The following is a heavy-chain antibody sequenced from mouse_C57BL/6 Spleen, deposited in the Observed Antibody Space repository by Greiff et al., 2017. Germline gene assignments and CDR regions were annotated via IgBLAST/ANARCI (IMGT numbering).Heavy chain of an antibody. CDR2: INPSSGYT. V-gene: IGHV1-7*01. CDR1: GYTFTSYW. Sequence: QVQLQQSGAELAKPGASVKLSCKASGYTFTSYWMHWVKQRPGQGLEWIGYINPSSGYTKYNQKFKDKATLTADKSSSTAYMQLSSLTYEDSAVYYCARSLPITTVVRDYAMDYWGQGTAVTVSA. CDR3: ARSLPITTVVRDYAMDY. J-gene: IGHJ4*01. D-gene: IGHD1-1*01.